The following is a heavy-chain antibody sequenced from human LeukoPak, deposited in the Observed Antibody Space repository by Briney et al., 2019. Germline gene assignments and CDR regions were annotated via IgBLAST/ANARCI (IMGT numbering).Heavy chain of an antibody. V-gene: IGHV3-9*01. CDR3: ARAATRGRGAFDI. CDR1: GFTFDDYA. CDR2: ISWNSGSM. J-gene: IGHJ3*02. D-gene: IGHD3-10*01. Sequence: GGSLRLSCAASGFTFDDYAMHWVRQAPGKGLEWVSGISWNSGSMDYADSVKGRFTISRDNAKNSLYLQMNSLRAEDTAVYYCARAATRGRGAFDIWGQGTMVTVSS.